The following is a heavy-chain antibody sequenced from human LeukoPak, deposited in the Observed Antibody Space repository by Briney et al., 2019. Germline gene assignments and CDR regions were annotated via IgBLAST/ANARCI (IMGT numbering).Heavy chain of an antibody. Sequence: GGTLRLSCAASGFTFSSYGMSWVRQAPGKGLEWVSAISGSGGSTYYADSVKGRFTISRDNSKNTLYLQMNSLRAEDTAVYYCARGSGYYGSGTYWDYWGQGTLVTVSS. D-gene: IGHD3-10*01. J-gene: IGHJ4*02. V-gene: IGHV3-23*01. CDR1: GFTFSSYG. CDR2: ISGSGGST. CDR3: ARGSGYYGSGTYWDY.